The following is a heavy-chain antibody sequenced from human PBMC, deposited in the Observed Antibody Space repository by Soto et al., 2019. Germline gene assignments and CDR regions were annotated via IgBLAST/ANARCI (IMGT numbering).Heavy chain of an antibody. V-gene: IGHV3-48*03. J-gene: IGHJ6*02. CDR1: GFTFSSYE. Sequence: ESGGGLVQPGGSLRLSCAASGFTFSSYEMNWVRQAPGKGLEWVSYISSSGSTIYYADSVKGRFTISRDNAKNSLYLQMNSLRAEDTAVYYCARANYDFWSGYYTGYYYYYGMDVWGQGTTVTVSS. CDR2: ISSSGSTI. CDR3: ARANYDFWSGYYTGYYYYYGMDV. D-gene: IGHD3-3*01.